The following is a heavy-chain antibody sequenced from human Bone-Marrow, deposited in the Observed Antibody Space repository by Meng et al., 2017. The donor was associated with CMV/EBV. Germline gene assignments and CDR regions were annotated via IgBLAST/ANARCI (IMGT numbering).Heavy chain of an antibody. Sequence: SETLSLTCTVSGGSISSSSYYWGWIRQPPGKGLEWIGNIYYSGNTYYNLSLKRRVTISVDTSKNQFSLKLSSVTAADAAVYYCATSYGATYPFAYWGQGTLVTVSS. CDR3: ATSYGATYPFAY. J-gene: IGHJ4*02. V-gene: IGHV4-39*01. D-gene: IGHD4/OR15-4a*01. CDR1: GGSISSSSYY. CDR2: IYYSGNT.